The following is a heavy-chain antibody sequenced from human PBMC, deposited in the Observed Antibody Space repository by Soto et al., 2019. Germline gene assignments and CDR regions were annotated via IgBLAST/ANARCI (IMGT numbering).Heavy chain of an antibody. CDR3: ARGDTHMITGMDSFDI. J-gene: IGHJ3*02. V-gene: IGHV3-7*01. CDR2: IKQDGTEK. Sequence: PGGSLRLSCAASGFTFSRYWMNWVRQAPGKGLEWVANIKQDGTEKNYVDSVKGRFTISRDNARNSLYLQMDSLRAEDTAVYFCARGDTHMITGMDSFDIWGQGTTVTFSS. D-gene: IGHD3-16*01. CDR1: GFTFSRYW.